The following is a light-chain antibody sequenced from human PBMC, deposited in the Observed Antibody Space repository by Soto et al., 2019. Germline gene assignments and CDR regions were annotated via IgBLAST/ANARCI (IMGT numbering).Light chain of an antibody. CDR1: QSVDSTS. Sequence: IVLTHPPGTLSLSPWERATLSCRASQSVDSTSLACYLQKPGQAPRLLIYDASTRATGIPDRFSGSGSGTDFTLTVSRLEPEDFAVYYCQKYGSSPINFGQGTRLEN. CDR3: QKYGSSPIN. CDR2: DAS. J-gene: IGKJ5*01. V-gene: IGKV3-20*01.